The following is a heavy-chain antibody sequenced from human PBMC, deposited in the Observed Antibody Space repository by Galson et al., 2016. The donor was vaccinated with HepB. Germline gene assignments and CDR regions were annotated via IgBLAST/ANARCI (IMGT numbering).Heavy chain of an antibody. CDR3: ASHLGGSSLDPFDI. V-gene: IGHV3-23*01. J-gene: IGHJ3*02. CDR1: GLTFRSYA. Sequence: SLRLSCAASGLTFRSYAFSWLRQAPGKGLEWVSVSASGDITYYAHSVKGRFTISRDKSKNTLFLSMISLRAEDTASYYCASHLGGSSLDPFDIWGRGTMVTVSS. D-gene: IGHD3-16*01. CDR2: SASGDIT.